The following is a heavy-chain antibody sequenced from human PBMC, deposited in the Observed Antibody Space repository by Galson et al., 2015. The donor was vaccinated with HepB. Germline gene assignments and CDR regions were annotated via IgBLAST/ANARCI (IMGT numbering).Heavy chain of an antibody. J-gene: IGHJ5*02. V-gene: IGHV4-59*01. CDR3: AREEGDYGFSWFDP. Sequence: SETLSLTCTVSGGSISSYYWSWIRQPPGKGLEWIGYIYYSGSTNYNPSLKSRVTISVDTSKNQFSLKLSSVTAADTAVYYCAREEGDYGFSWFDPWGQGTLVTVSS. CDR1: GGSISSYY. D-gene: IGHD4-17*01. CDR2: IYYSGST.